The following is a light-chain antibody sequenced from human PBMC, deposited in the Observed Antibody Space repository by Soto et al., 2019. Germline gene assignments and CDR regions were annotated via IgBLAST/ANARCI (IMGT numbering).Light chain of an antibody. J-gene: IGKJ1*01. CDR3: QQYYSSPPT. CDR2: WAS. V-gene: IGKV4-1*01. Sequence: DIVLTQSPDSLAVSLGERATINCKYSHNILDSSDNNNYLSWYQQRPGQPPKLLFYWASTRESGVPDRFSGSGSGTHFTLTITSLQAEDVAVYYCQQYYSSPPTFGQGTKVEIK. CDR1: HNILDSSDNNNY.